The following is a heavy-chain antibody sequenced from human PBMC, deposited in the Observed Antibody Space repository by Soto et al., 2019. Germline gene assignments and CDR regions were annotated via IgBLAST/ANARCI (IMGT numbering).Heavy chain of an antibody. V-gene: IGHV1-18*01. D-gene: IGHD3-22*01. CDR3: TRDDRQAYYGAKWSSDL. Sequence: QVQLVQSGAEVKMPGASVKVSCKASGYTFNTYGISWVRQAPGQGLEWMGWISPYNGNTNSAPKLQGRVTITTDTSTSTAYMELRSLRSDDTAVYYCTRDDRQAYYGAKWSSDLWGRGTLVTVSS. CDR2: ISPYNGNT. J-gene: IGHJ2*01. CDR1: GYTFNTYG.